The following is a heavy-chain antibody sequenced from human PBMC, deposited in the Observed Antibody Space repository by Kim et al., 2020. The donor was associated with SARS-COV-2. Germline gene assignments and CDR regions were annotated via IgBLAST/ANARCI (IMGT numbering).Heavy chain of an antibody. V-gene: IGHV3-74*01. Sequence: GGSLRLSCAASGFTFSSYWMHWVRQAPGKGLVWVSRINSDGSSTSYADSVKGRFTISRDNAKNTLYLQMNSLRAEDTAVYYCARGGYCTGGVCRNWFDPWGQGTLVTVSS. CDR2: INSDGSST. CDR1: GFTFSSYW. D-gene: IGHD2-8*02. J-gene: IGHJ5*02. CDR3: ARGGYCTGGVCRNWFDP.